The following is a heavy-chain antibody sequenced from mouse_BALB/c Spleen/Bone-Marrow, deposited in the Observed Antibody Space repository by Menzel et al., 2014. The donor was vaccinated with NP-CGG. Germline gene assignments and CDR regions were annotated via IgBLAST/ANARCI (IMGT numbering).Heavy chain of an antibody. V-gene: IGHV14-3*02. J-gene: IGHJ2*01. D-gene: IGHD2-4*01. CDR1: GFNIKDTY. CDR2: IVPASGNT. CDR3: ASYDYGYYFDY. Sequence: EVQVVESGAELVKPGASVKLSCTTSGFNIKDTYMHWVKLRPEQGLEWIGRIVPASGNTKYAPKFQGKATITADTSSNTAYLQLSSLTSEDTAVYFCASYDYGYYFDYWGQGTTLTVSS.